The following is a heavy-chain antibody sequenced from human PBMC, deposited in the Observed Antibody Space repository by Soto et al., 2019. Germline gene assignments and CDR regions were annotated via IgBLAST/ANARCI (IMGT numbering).Heavy chain of an antibody. Sequence: PGESLKISCQGSGYSFTNYWVGWVRQIPGRGLEWVGIIHPGDSDTRYSPFFQGQVTISAGKSISTAYLQWSSLKASDTAMYYCPSHNRYSSTSFDGWFDPWGQGTLVTVAS. D-gene: IGHD6-13*01. CDR3: PSHNRYSSTSFDGWFDP. J-gene: IGHJ5*02. V-gene: IGHV5-51*01. CDR1: GYSFTNYW. CDR2: IHPGDSDT.